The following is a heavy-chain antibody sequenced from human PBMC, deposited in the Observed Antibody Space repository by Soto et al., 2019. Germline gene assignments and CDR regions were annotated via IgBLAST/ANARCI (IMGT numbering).Heavy chain of an antibody. CDR3: ARASYDSSGYFDY. Sequence: QVQLQQWGAGLLKPSETLSLTCTIYGESFSGYYWSWIRQPLVKGLEWIGEINHSGIANNNPSLKSRVTISGETSKNQFSLKLTSVTSADTAVYYCARASYDSSGYFDYWGQGTLVTVSS. V-gene: IGHV4-34*02. CDR2: INHSGIA. CDR1: GESFSGYY. D-gene: IGHD3-22*01. J-gene: IGHJ4*02.